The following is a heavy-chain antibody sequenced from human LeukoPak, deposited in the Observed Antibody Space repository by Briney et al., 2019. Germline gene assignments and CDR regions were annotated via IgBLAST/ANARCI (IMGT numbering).Heavy chain of an antibody. CDR2: INPNSGGT. J-gene: IGHJ4*02. V-gene: IGHV1-2*02. CDR3: ARGVATSRTDY. CDR1: GYAFTAYC. D-gene: IGHD6-13*01. Sequence: ASVKVSCKASGYAFTAYCIHWVRQAPGQGLEWMGWINPNSGGTNYAQKFQGSVTMTSDTSISTAYMELSRLGSDDTAVYYCARGVATSRTDYWGQGTLVTVSS.